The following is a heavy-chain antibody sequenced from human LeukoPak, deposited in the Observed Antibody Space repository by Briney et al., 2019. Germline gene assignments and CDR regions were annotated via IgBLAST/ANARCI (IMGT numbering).Heavy chain of an antibody. CDR1: GYTFTGYY. CDR3: AREGTSQLANAFDI. V-gene: IGHV1-2*02. D-gene: IGHD2-2*01. CDR2: INPNSGGT. Sequence: ASVKVSCKASGYTFTGYYMHRVRQAPGQGLEWMGWINPNSGGTNYAQKFQGRVTMTRDTSISTAYMELSRLRSDDTAVYHCAREGTSQLANAFDIWGQGTMVTVSS. J-gene: IGHJ3*02.